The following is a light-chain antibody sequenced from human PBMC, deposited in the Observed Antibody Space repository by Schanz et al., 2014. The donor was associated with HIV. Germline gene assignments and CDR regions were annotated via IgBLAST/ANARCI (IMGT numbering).Light chain of an antibody. V-gene: IGKV4-1*01. CDR1: QSVLYSSNNKNY. J-gene: IGKJ2*01. Sequence: DIVMTQSPDSLAVSLGERATINCKSSQSVLYSSNNKNYLVWYQQKPGQPPKLLISWASIRESGVPDRFSGSGSGTDFTLTISSLQAEDVAIYYCQQYLRTPLYTFGQGTKLELK. CDR3: QQYLRTPLYT. CDR2: WAS.